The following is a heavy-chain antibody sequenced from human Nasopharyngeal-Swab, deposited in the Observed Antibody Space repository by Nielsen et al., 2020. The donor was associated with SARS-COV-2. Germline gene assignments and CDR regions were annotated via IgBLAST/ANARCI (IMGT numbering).Heavy chain of an antibody. V-gene: IGHV1-2*02. CDR3: ARDDYGDYGYFGH. CDR1: GYTFTGYY. CDR2: INPHSRGT. J-gene: IGHJ4*02. Sequence: ASVKVSCKASGYTFTGYYMHWVRQAPGQGLEWMGWINPHSRGTKYAQKFQGRVTMTSDTSINTAYMELRRLRSDDTAVYYCARDDYGDYGYFGHWGQGTLVTVSS. D-gene: IGHD4-17*01.